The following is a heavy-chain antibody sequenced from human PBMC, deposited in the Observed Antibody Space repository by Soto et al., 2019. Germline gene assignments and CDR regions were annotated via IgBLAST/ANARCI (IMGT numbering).Heavy chain of an antibody. Sequence: SETLSLTCAVYGGSFSGYYWSWIRQPPGKGLEWIGEINHSGSTNYNPSLKSRVTISVDTSKNQFSLKLSSVTAADTAVYHCARAAGFWSGSLGVWGQGTLVTVS. CDR2: INHSGST. D-gene: IGHD3-3*01. CDR1: GGSFSGYY. V-gene: IGHV4-34*01. CDR3: ARAAGFWSGSLGV. J-gene: IGHJ4*02.